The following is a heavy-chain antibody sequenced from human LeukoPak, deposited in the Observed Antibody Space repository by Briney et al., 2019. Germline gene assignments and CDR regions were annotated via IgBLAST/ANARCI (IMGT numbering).Heavy chain of an antibody. CDR3: ARADDSSGYYYYGMDV. CDR1: GGSISSYY. Sequence: PSETLSLTCTVSGGSISSYYWSWIRQPPGKGLEWIGYIYYSGSTNYNPSLKSRVTISVDTSKNQFSLKLSSVTAADTAVYYCARADDSSGYYYYGMDVWGQGTTVTVSS. CDR2: IYYSGST. J-gene: IGHJ6*02. D-gene: IGHD3-22*01. V-gene: IGHV4-59*01.